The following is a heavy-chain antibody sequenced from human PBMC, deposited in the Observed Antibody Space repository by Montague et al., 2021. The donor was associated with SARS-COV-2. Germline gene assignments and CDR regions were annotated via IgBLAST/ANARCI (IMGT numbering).Heavy chain of an antibody. Sequence: SETLSLTCAVYGGSLSGYYWSWIRQFPGKGLEWIGEIVHTGTTYYSPSLKSRVTISVDTSRNQVFLNLRSVTATDTAVYYCSKGGGIGVSDSWGQGTLVTVSS. V-gene: IGHV4-34*01. CDR3: SKGGGIGVSDS. D-gene: IGHD6-19*01. CDR1: GGSLSGYY. J-gene: IGHJ4*02. CDR2: IVHTGTT.